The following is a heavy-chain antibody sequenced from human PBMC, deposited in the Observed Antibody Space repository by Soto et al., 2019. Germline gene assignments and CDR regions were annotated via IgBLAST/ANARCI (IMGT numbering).Heavy chain of an antibody. CDR1: GGSISSGDYY. D-gene: IGHD4-17*01. J-gene: IGHJ4*02. Sequence: QVQLQESGPGLVKPSQPLSLTCTVSGGSISSGDYYWTWIRQPPGKGLEWIGLMYYSGSTYYNPSLRSRVTISVDRSKNQFSLKLSSMTAADTAVYYCARAGDYGDYRIFDDWGQGTLVTVSS. CDR2: MYYSGST. V-gene: IGHV4-30-4*01. CDR3: ARAGDYGDYRIFDD.